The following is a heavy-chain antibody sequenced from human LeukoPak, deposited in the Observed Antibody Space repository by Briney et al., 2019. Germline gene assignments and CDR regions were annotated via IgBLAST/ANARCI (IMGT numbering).Heavy chain of an antibody. D-gene: IGHD2-2*01. V-gene: IGHV3-21*01. CDR3: ARARRPSSYLGFQL. CDR1: GFTFSNYN. CDR2: ITYSSTYI. J-gene: IGHJ1*01. Sequence: GGSPRLSCAASGFTFSNYNMNWVRQAPGKVLEWVSSITYSSTYIYYADSVKGRFTISRDNAKNSVYLEMNSLRAEDTAVYYCARARRPSSYLGFQLWGQGTLVTVSS.